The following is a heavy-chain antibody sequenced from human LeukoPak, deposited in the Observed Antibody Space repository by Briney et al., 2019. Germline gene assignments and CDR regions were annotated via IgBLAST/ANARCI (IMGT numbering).Heavy chain of an antibody. CDR3: ARRGYNYGYGDS. Sequence: SGGSLRLSCAASGFTFSSYEMNWVRQAPGKGLEWVSYISSTGSTIYYADSVKGRFTISRDNAKNSLFLQLNSLRAEDTAVYYCARRGYNYGYGDSWGQGTLVTVSS. CDR1: GFTFSSYE. D-gene: IGHD5-18*01. J-gene: IGHJ4*02. CDR2: ISSTGSTI. V-gene: IGHV3-48*03.